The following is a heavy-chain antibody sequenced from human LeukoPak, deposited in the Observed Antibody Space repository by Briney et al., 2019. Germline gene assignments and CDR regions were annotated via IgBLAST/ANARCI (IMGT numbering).Heavy chain of an antibody. CDR2: IKSKTDGGTT. CDR3: ATFYFDSSGYRRTFGY. Sequence: GGSLRLSCAASGFTFSNAWMSWVRQAPGQGLEWVGRIKSKTDGGTTDYAAPVKGRFIISRDDSKNTLYLQMNSLKSEDTAVYYCATFYFDSSGYRRTFGYWGQGTLVTVSP. D-gene: IGHD3-22*01. J-gene: IGHJ4*02. CDR1: GFTFSNAW. V-gene: IGHV3-15*01.